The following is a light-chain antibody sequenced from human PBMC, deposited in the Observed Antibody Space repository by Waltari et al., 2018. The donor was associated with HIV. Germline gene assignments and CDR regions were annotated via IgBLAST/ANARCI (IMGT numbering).Light chain of an antibody. Sequence: EIVLTQSRGTLSLSPGERATLSCGASKSAMSSYLAWYQRKPGQSPRLLIYGTSKRAPDIPDRFSGSGSGTDFTLTISKLEPEDFAVYYCQQYSDSPPTFGGGTKLEVK. CDR2: GTS. V-gene: IGKV3-20*01. J-gene: IGKJ4*01. CDR1: KSAMSSY. CDR3: QQYSDSPPT.